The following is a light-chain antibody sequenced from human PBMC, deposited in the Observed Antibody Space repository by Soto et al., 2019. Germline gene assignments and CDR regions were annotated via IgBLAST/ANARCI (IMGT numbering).Light chain of an antibody. V-gene: IGKV3-20*01. CDR2: GVS. J-gene: IGKJ2*01. Sequence: ENVLTQSPGTLSLSPGERATLSWRASQSVSSSYLNWYQQKRGQAPRLLIYGVSRRATDIPDRFSGSGSGTDFTLTISRLQPEDFAVSCCQQYDRSPVTFGQGNKLEIK. CDR3: QQYDRSPVT. CDR1: QSVSSSY.